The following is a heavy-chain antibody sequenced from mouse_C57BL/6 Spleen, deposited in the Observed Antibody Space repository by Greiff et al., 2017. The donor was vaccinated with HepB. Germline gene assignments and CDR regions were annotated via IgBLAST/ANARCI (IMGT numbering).Heavy chain of an antibody. CDR2: ISDGGSYT. Sequence: EVQLVESGGGLVKPGGSLKLSCAASGFTFSSYAMSWVRQTPEKRLEWVATISDGGSYTYYPDNVKGRFTISRDNAKNNLYLQMSHLKSEDTAMYYCASRLYYYGSSPWYFDVWGTGTTVTVSS. D-gene: IGHD1-1*01. J-gene: IGHJ1*03. CDR1: GFTFSSYA. V-gene: IGHV5-4*01. CDR3: ASRLYYYGSSPWYFDV.